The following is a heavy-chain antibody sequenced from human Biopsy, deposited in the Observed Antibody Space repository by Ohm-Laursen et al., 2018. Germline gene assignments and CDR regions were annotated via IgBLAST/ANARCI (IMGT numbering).Heavy chain of an antibody. J-gene: IGHJ1*01. V-gene: IGHV1-69*06. CDR3: ATKLTGYFHH. CDR1: EGTFSNYG. D-gene: IGHD3-9*01. CDR2: NIPILGTG. Sequence: SSVKVSCKAPEGTFSNYGVDWVRQAPGQGLEWLGGNIPILGTGNYAQKFQDRVTVAADTSTSTATMELRSLRSDDTAVYYCATKLTGYFHHWGQGTLVIVSS.